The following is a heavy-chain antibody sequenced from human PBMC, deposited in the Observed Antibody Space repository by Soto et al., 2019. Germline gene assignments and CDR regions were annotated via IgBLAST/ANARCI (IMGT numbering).Heavy chain of an antibody. CDR2: IDGSGGIT. V-gene: IGHV3-23*01. CDR1: GFTFATTD. CDR3: VKNSGWFNT. D-gene: IGHD3-10*01. Sequence: PGGSLRLSCAASGFTFATTDMSWVRQAPGEGLEWVSTIDGSGGITYYADSVKGRFTISRDNSRNTVYLQMNSLRGDDTALYYCVKNSGWFNTWGQGXLVTVYS. J-gene: IGHJ5*02.